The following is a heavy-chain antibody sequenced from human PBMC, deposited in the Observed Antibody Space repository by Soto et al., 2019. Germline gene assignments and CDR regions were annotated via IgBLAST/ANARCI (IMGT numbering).Heavy chain of an antibody. CDR3: ASYNWHSPTDY. V-gene: IGHV3-74*01. CDR2: INPDGSST. D-gene: IGHD1-7*01. Sequence: EVHLVESGGGLVQPGGSLRLSCAASGFIFGNKFMYWVRQAPGKGLVWVSRINPDGSSTAYADSVKGRFTISRDNAKNTLYLQMNSLRAEDTAVYYCASYNWHSPTDYWCQGTLVTVSS. CDR1: GFIFGNKF. J-gene: IGHJ4*02.